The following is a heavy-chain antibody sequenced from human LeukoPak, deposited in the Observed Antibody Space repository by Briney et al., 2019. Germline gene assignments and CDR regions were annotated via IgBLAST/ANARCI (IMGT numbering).Heavy chain of an antibody. CDR3: ARSSRSGSGYSYWFDP. CDR1: GYTFTSYG. Sequence: ASVKASCKASGYTFTSYGISWVRQAPGQGLEWMGWISAYNGNTNYAQKLQGRVTMTTDTSTSTAYMELRSLRSDDTAVYYCARSSRSGSGYSYWFDPWGQGTLVTVSS. J-gene: IGHJ5*02. CDR2: ISAYNGNT. D-gene: IGHD3-3*01. V-gene: IGHV1-18*01.